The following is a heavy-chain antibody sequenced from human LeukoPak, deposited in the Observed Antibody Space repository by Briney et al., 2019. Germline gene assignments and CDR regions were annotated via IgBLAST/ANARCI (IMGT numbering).Heavy chain of an antibody. CDR3: AREPGIAATGIDY. V-gene: IGHV3-48*01. J-gene: IGHJ4*02. CDR1: GFSLSAYS. Sequence: GGSLRLSCAASGFSLSAYSMNWVRQAPGKGLEWVSFICSSNSIIYYADTVKGRFSISRDNDKNSLYLQMKSLRAEDTAVYYCAREPGIAATGIDYWGQGTLVTVSS. CDR2: ICSSNSII. D-gene: IGHD6-13*01.